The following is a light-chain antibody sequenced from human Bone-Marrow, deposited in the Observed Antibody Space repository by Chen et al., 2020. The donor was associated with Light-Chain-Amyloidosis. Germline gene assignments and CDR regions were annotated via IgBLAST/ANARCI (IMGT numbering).Light chain of an antibody. V-gene: IGKV4-1*01. CDR3: QQYSTLPWT. Sequence: DIVMTQSPDSLTVSLGERATINCKSSQTLLYSGNNKDYLAWYQQKPGQPPKLLFYWSSIREYGVPDRFIGSGSVTDFTLTITSLQAEDVAVYYCQQYSTLPWTFGQGTTVEI. CDR2: WSS. J-gene: IGKJ1*01. CDR1: QTLLYSGNNKDY.